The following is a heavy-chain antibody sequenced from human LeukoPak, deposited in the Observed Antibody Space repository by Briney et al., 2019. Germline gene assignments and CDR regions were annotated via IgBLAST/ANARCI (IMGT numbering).Heavy chain of an antibody. J-gene: IGHJ6*03. CDR2: INHSGST. CDR3: ARAPYYDFWSCYYTGYMDV. V-gene: IGHV4-34*01. CDR1: GGSFSGYY. D-gene: IGHD3-3*01. Sequence: SETLSLTCAVYGGSFSGYYWSWIRLPPGKGLEWIGEINHSGSTNYNPSLKSRVSISVDTSKNQFSLKLSSVTAADTAVYYCARAPYYDFWSCYYTGYMDVWGKGTTVTVSS.